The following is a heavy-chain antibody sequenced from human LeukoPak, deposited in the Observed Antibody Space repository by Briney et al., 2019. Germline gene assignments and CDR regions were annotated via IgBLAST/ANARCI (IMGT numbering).Heavy chain of an antibody. CDR3: TTFRTARNYDINGYYCS. CDR1: GFTFSNAW. Sequence: GGSLRLSCAASGFTFSNAWMSWVRQAPGKRPAQLGRIKRKADGGTADYTSPLQGRFTISRDDSTSTLYLQVNSPKTEDTAVYFCTTFRTARNYDINGYYCSWGQGTLVTVSS. V-gene: IGHV3-15*01. CDR2: IKRKADGGTA. J-gene: IGHJ4*02. D-gene: IGHD3-22*01.